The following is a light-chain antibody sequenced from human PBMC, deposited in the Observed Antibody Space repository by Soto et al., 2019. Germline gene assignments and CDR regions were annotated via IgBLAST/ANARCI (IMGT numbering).Light chain of an antibody. V-gene: IGLV2-8*01. Sequence: SVLTQPPSASGSPGQSVTISCTGTSSDVGGYNYVSWYQQHPGKAPKLMIYEVSKRPSGVPDRFSGSKSGNTASLTVSGLQAEDGADYYCSSYAGSNNLRVFGTGTKVTVL. CDR1: SSDVGGYNY. J-gene: IGLJ1*01. CDR3: SSYAGSNNLRV. CDR2: EVS.